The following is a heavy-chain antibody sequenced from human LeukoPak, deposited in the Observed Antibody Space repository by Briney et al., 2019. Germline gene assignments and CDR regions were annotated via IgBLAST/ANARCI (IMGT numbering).Heavy chain of an antibody. CDR1: GFTFNRYG. J-gene: IGHJ4*02. CDR3: ARDDYYDYVWGSYRSFDY. V-gene: IGHV3-48*03. CDR2: ISSSGSTI. Sequence: GGTLRLSCAASGFTFNRYGMSWVRQAPGKGLEWVSYISSSGSTIYYADSVKGRFTISRDNAKNSLYLQMNSLRAEDTAVYYCARDDYYDYVWGSYRSFDYWGQGTLVTVSS. D-gene: IGHD3-16*02.